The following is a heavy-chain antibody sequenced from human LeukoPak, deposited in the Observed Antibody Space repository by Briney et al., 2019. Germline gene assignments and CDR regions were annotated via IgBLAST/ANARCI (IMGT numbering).Heavy chain of an antibody. CDR1: GVSISSSF. CDR2: IYHGGRD. CDR3: ARLWRPHDYDNWFDH. Sequence: PSETLSLTCTVSGVSISSSFWTWIRQAPGKGLELIAYIYHGGRDKYKLSLRSRVDISLHTSSNRYSLRLTSVTAADTGVYYCARLWRPHDYDNWFDHWGQGILVTVSS. V-gene: IGHV4-59*13. J-gene: IGHJ5*02. D-gene: IGHD4-17*01.